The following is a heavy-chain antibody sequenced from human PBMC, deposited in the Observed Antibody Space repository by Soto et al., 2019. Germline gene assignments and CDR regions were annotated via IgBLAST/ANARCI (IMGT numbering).Heavy chain of an antibody. V-gene: IGHV4-30-4*01. CDR3: AREEVDSGRYYEYNWFDP. Sequence: PSETLSLTCTGSGGSISSGDYYWSWIRQPPGKGLEWIGYIYYSGSTYYNPSLKSRVTISVDTSKNQFSLKLSSVTAADTAVYYCAREEVDSGRYYEYNWFDPWGQGTLVTVSS. CDR2: IYYSGST. J-gene: IGHJ5*02. D-gene: IGHD1-26*01. CDR1: GGSISSGDYY.